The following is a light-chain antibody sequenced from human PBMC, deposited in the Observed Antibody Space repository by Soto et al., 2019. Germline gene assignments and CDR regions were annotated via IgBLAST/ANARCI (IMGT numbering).Light chain of an antibody. V-gene: IGLV2-8*01. CDR1: SSDVGGYNY. CDR2: EVN. J-gene: IGLJ1*01. CDR3: TSYAGGNNV. Sequence: QSALTQPPSASGSPGQSVTISCTGTSSDVGGYNYVSWYQQYSGKVPKLMVYEVNKRPSGVAERFSGSKSANTASLTVSGLQAEDEADYYCTSYAGGNNVFGTGTKLTVL.